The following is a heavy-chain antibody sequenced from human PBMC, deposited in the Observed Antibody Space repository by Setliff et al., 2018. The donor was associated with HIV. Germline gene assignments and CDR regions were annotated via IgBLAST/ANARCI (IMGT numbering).Heavy chain of an antibody. V-gene: IGHV3-7*01. Sequence: GGSLRLSCAASGLIFSNYWMTWVRQAPGKGLEWVASIKPDGSEQYYVDSVKGRFTISRDNAKNSLHLQMHSLGADDTAVYYCARDLSNSELYYYYYMDVWGKGTTVTVSS. CDR2: IKPDGSEQ. CDR3: ARDLSNSELYYYYYMDV. CDR1: GLIFSNYW. D-gene: IGHD4-4*01. J-gene: IGHJ6*03.